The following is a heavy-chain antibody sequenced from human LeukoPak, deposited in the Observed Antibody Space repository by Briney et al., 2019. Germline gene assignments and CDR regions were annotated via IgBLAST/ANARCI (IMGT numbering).Heavy chain of an antibody. Sequence: GGSLRLSCAASGFSFSDYYMSWIRQAPGKGLEWVSYISSSGSTIYYADSVKGRFTISRHNAKNSQYLQRKRLRAQDTAVYYCARDGHYGGYFDYGGQGTLVTVSS. V-gene: IGHV3-11*01. CDR2: ISSSGSTI. CDR3: ARDGHYGGYFDY. D-gene: IGHD4-23*01. J-gene: IGHJ4*02. CDR1: GFSFSDYY.